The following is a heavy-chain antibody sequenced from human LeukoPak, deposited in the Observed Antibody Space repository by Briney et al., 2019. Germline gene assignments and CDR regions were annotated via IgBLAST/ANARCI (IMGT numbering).Heavy chain of an antibody. D-gene: IGHD2-15*01. Sequence: PSETLSLTCSLSDDSVTTSYCGCVRQPPGKGRELVVYIYYSGSTNYHPSLKSRVTISVDTSKNQFSLKLSSVTAADTAVYYCARLGYCSGGSCYSDDYWGQGTLVTVSS. CDR1: DDSVTTSY. CDR2: IYYSGST. J-gene: IGHJ4*02. V-gene: IGHV4-59*02. CDR3: ARLGYCSGGSCYSDDY.